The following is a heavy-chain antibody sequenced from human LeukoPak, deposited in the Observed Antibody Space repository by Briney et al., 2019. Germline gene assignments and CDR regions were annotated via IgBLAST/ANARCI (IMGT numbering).Heavy chain of an antibody. CDR2: IKQDGSEK. Sequence: GGSLRLSCAASGFTFSSYWMSWVRQAPGKGLEWVANIKQDGSEKYYVDSVKGRFTISRDNAKNSLYLQMNSLRAEDTAVYYCASRYSSSWYYYYYYMDVWGKGTTVIISS. V-gene: IGHV3-7*01. CDR1: GFTFSSYW. J-gene: IGHJ6*03. CDR3: ASRYSSSWYYYYYYMDV. D-gene: IGHD6-13*01.